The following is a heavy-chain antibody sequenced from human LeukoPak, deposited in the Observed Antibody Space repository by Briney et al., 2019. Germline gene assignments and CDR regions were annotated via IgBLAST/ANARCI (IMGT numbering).Heavy chain of an antibody. CDR3: AREVVVDAFDI. J-gene: IGHJ3*02. CDR2: ISSSGSTI. D-gene: IGHD3-22*01. V-gene: IGHV3-48*03. CDR1: GFTFSSYA. Sequence: GGSLRLSCAASGFTFSSYAMNWVRQAPGKGLEWVSYISSSGSTIYYADSVKGRFTISRDNAKNSLYLQMNSLRAEDTAVYYCAREVVVDAFDIWGQGTMVTVSS.